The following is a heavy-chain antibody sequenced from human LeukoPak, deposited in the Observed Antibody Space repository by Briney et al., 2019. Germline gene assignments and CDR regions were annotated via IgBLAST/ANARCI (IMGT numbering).Heavy chain of an antibody. V-gene: IGHV3-11*01. J-gene: IGHJ4*02. CDR3: ARRAGGYSHPYDY. Sequence: GGSLRLSCAASGFTLSDYYMSWVRQAPGKGLEWVSHISSSGSFIYYADSVKGRFTISRDNAKNSLYLQMNSLRAEDTAVYYCARRAGGYSHPYDYWGQGTLVTVSS. CDR1: GFTLSDYY. D-gene: IGHD4-23*01. CDR2: ISSSGSFI.